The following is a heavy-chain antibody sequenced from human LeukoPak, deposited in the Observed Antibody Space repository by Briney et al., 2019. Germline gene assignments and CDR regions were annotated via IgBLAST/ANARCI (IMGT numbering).Heavy chain of an antibody. CDR3: ARGEKPYDY. CDR2: INAYNGNT. D-gene: IGHD1-26*01. Sequence: ASVKVSCKTSGYTFTYYVISWVRQAPGQGLEWMGWINAYNGNTNDAQKFQGRVTMTTDTSTSTAYMELRSLRSDDTAVYYWARGEKPYDYGGRGPLAFVSS. CDR1: GYTFTYYV. J-gene: IGHJ4*02. V-gene: IGHV1-18*01.